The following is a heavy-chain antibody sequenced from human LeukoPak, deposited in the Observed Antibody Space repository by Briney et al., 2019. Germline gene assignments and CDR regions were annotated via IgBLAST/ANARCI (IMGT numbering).Heavy chain of an antibody. D-gene: IGHD3-22*01. CDR3: ARFGGLLGPNYYDSSGYYPFDY. Sequence: PSETLSLTCTVSGGSISSGDYYWSWIRQPPGKGLEWIGYIYYSGSTYYNPSLKSRVTISVDTSKNQFSLKLSSVTAADTAVYYCARFGGLLGPNYYDSSGYYPFDYWGQGTLVTVSS. CDR1: GGSISSGDYY. CDR2: IYYSGST. J-gene: IGHJ4*02. V-gene: IGHV4-30-4*01.